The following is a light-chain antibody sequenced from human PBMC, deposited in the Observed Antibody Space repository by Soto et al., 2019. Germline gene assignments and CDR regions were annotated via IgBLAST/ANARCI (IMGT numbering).Light chain of an antibody. J-gene: IGLJ1*01. CDR3: QSYDRGLRGYV. CDR2: GNT. CDR1: SSNIGSGYD. V-gene: IGLV1-40*01. Sequence: QSVLAQPPSVSGAPGQRVTISCTGTSSNIGSGYDVHWYQHLPGTAPKLLIYGNTIRPSGVPDRFSGSKSGTSASLAITGLQAEDEADYYCQSYDRGLRGYVFGNGKKVNVL.